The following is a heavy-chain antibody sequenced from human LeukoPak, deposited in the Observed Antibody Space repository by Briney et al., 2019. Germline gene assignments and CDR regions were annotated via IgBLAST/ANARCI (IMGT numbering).Heavy chain of an antibody. CDR2: SNHSGST. V-gene: IGHV4-34*01. CDR1: GGSFRGYY. CDR3: ARDGRLWLPFDY. D-gene: IGHD5-18*01. J-gene: IGHJ4*02. Sequence: PSETLSLTCAVYGGSFRGYYWSWIRQPPGKGLESIGESNHSGSTNYNPSLRSRVTISVDTSKNQFSLKLSSVAAADTAVYYCARDGRLWLPFDYWGQGTLVTVSS.